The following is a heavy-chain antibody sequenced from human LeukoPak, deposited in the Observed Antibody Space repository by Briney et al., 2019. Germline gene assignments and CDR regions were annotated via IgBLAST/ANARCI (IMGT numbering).Heavy chain of an antibody. CDR3: AIDIHYYVPMDV. J-gene: IGHJ6*02. V-gene: IGHV3-23*01. D-gene: IGHD3-10*02. CDR1: GFTFSGFA. Sequence: PGGSLRLSCAAYGFTFSGFAMTWIRQAPGKGLEWVSSIGSDSKTHYSESVKGRFAISRDNSKSTLFLQMNSLRAEDTALYYCAIDIHYYVPMDVWGQGTAVTVSS. CDR2: IGSDSKT.